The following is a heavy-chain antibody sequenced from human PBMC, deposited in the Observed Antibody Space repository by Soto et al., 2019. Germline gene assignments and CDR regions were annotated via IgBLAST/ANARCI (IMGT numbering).Heavy chain of an antibody. CDR3: ARRGASSSGRYPVRGPTDWFDP. Sequence: ASVKVSCKASGYTFTGYYMHWVRQAPGQGLEWMGWINPNSGGTNYAQKFQGRVTMTRDTSISTAYMELSRLRSDDTAVYYCARRGASSSGRYPVRGPTDWFDPWGQGTLVTVSS. CDR1: GYTFTGYY. D-gene: IGHD6-19*01. CDR2: INPNSGGT. J-gene: IGHJ5*02. V-gene: IGHV1-2*02.